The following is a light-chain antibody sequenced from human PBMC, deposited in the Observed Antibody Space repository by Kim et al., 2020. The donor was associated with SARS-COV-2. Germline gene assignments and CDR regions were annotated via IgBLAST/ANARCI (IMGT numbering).Light chain of an antibody. J-gene: IGLJ1*01. CDR1: SSNLGRNY. V-gene: IGLV1-47*01. Sequence: RVTISCSGGSSNLGRNYVYWYQHVPGAAPKLLIYRGNNRPSGVPDRFAGSKSDNSASLVISGLRSEDEADYYCAAWDDSLSAYVFGTGTKVTVL. CDR2: RGN. CDR3: AAWDDSLSAYV.